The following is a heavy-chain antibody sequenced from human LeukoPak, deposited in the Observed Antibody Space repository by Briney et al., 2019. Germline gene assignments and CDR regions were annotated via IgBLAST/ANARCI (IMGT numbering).Heavy chain of an antibody. J-gene: IGHJ5*02. CDR1: GGSMSSYY. Sequence: PSETLSLTCTVSGGSMSSYYWSWIRQPPGKGLEWIGYIYYSGSTNYNPSLKSRVTMSVDTSKNQFSLKLSSVTAADTAVYYCARGGAQLERWGDSNWFDPWGQGTLVTVSP. D-gene: IGHD1-1*01. CDR2: IYYSGST. CDR3: ARGGAQLERWGDSNWFDP. V-gene: IGHV4-59*12.